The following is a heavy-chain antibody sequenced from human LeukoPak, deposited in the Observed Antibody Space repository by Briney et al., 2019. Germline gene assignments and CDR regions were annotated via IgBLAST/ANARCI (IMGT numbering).Heavy chain of an antibody. D-gene: IGHD3-22*01. Sequence: GGSLRLSCAASGFTFSSYAMSWVRQAPGKGLEWVSAISGSGGSTYYADSVKGRFTISRDNSKNTLYLQMTSLRAEDTAVYYCAKDRGVYDSSGFSYGYWGQGTLVTVSS. CDR3: AKDRGVYDSSGFSYGY. CDR2: ISGSGGST. CDR1: GFTFSSYA. J-gene: IGHJ4*02. V-gene: IGHV3-23*01.